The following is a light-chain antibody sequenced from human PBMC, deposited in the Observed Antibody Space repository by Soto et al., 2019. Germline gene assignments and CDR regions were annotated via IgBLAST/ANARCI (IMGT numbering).Light chain of an antibody. Sequence: EIVLTQSPGTLSLSPGERATLSCRASQSVSSSYLAWYQQKLGQAPRLLIYATSSRATGVPARFSGSGSGTDFTLTISRLEPGDFAVYFCQQYGSSRWTFGQGTKVEIK. V-gene: IGKV3-20*01. CDR3: QQYGSSRWT. CDR1: QSVSSSY. J-gene: IGKJ1*01. CDR2: ATS.